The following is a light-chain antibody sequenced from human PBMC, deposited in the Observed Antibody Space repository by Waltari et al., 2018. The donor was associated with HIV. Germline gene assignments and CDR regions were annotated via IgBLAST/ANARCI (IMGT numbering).Light chain of an antibody. CDR1: QTLSRSN. CDR3: QQYESSPYA. CDR2: GAA. Sequence: EIVLTQSPDTLSLFPGESGTLSCRARQTLSRSNLAWYQQKPGQPPRLLVDGAASRATGIPDRFSGSGSGTDFTLTSSRLEAEDSAIYYCQQYESSPYAFGQGTKLGI. V-gene: IGKV3-20*01. J-gene: IGKJ2*01.